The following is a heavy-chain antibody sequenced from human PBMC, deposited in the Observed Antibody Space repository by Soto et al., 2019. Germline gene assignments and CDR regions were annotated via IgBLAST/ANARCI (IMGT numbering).Heavy chain of an antibody. CDR2: IIPIFGTA. D-gene: IGHD6-13*01. CDR1: GGTFSSYA. Sequence: SVKVSCKASGGTFSSYASSWVRQAPGQGVEWMGGIIPIFGTANYAQKFQGRVTITADESTSTAYMELSSLRPEDTAVYYCASHDSSTPTYYFDYWGQGTLVTSPQ. V-gene: IGHV1-69*13. J-gene: IGHJ4*02. CDR3: ASHDSSTPTYYFDY.